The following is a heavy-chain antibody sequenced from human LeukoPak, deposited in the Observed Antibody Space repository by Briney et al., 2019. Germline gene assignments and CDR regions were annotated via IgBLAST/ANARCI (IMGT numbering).Heavy chain of an antibody. J-gene: IGHJ1*01. V-gene: IGHV3-21*01. CDR3: ATGVEPGYFQH. CDR1: GFTFSSYS. D-gene: IGHD1-14*01. Sequence: PGGSLRLSCAAAGFTFSSYSMNWVRQAPGKGLEWVSSISSSSSYIYYAGSVKGRFTISRDNAKNSLYLQMNSLRAEDTAVYYCATGVEPGYFQHWGQGTLVTVSS. CDR2: ISSSSSYI.